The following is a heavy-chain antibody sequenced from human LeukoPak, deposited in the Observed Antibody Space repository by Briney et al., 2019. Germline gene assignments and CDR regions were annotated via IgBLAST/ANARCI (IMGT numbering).Heavy chain of an antibody. CDR3: ARSIAVAGIVSDYYYYAMDV. CDR1: GGSINSYY. V-gene: IGHV4-59*08. D-gene: IGHD6-19*01. J-gene: IGHJ6*02. CDR2: IYYSGSP. Sequence: PSETLSLTCTVSGGSINSYYWSWIRQPPGQGLEWIGYIYYSGSPNYSPSLKSRVTISVHTSKNKFSLKLSSVTAADTAVYYCARSIAVAGIVSDYYYYAMDVWGQGTTVTVSS.